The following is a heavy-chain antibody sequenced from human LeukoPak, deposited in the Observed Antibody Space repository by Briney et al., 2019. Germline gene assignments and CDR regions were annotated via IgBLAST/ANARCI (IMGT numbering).Heavy chain of an antibody. J-gene: IGHJ5*02. D-gene: IGHD2-2*01. CDR2: VSDDGTKN. CDR3: AKGPYIVVVPAAMGFDP. V-gene: IGHV3-30*04. CDR1: GYPFSGYA. Sequence: GGSLRLSCTGSGYPFSGYAMHWVRQAPGKGLEWVAVVSDDGTKNYYADSVKGRFTISRDNFKNTLYLQMNSLRAEDTAVYYCAKGPYIVVVPAAMGFDPWGQGTLVTVSS.